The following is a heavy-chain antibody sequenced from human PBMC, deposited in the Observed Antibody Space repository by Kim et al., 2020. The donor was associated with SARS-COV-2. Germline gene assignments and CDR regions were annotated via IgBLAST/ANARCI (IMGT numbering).Heavy chain of an antibody. V-gene: IGHV3-23*01. D-gene: IGHD6-6*01. J-gene: IGHJ4*02. CDR3: AKDQATAARPPTYYFDY. Sequence: VQGRLSISRDSSKNTLFLQLNSLRAEDTATYYCAKDQATAARPPTYYFDYWGQGTLVTVSS.